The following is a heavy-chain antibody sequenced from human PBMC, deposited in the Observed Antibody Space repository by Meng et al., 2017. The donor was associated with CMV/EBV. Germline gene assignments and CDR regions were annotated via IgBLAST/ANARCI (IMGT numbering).Heavy chain of an antibody. J-gene: IGHJ6*02. V-gene: IGHV4-34*01. D-gene: IGHD4-23*01. CDR1: GGSFSGYY. Sequence: SETLSLTCAVYGGSFSGYYWSWIRQPPGKGLEWIGEINHSGSTNYNPSLKSRVTISVDTSKNQFPLKLSSVTAADTAVYYCASRKWVTVTLYYYYGMDVWGQGTTVTVSS. CDR3: ASRKWVTVTLYYYYGMDV. CDR2: INHSGST.